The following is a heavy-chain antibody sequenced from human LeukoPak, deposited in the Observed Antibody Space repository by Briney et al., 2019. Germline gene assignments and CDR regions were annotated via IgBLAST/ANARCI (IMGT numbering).Heavy chain of an antibody. CDR2: FGRSGAGT. CDR3: AKRDSSGSNYFAY. D-gene: IGHD6-19*01. J-gene: IGHJ4*02. V-gene: IGHV3-23*01. Sequence: SGGSLRLSCAASGFTFAGCAMSWVRQAPGKGLEWFSTFGRSGAGTFYADSVKGRFTISRDNSKNTLYLQMNSLRAEDTAVYYCAKRDSSGSNYFAYWGQGALVTVSS. CDR1: GFTFAGCA.